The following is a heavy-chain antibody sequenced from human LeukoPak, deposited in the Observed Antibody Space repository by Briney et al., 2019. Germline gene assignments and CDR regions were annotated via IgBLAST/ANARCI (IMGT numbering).Heavy chain of an antibody. CDR1: GFTFSSYS. CDR3: ARGGYGANDDAFDI. J-gene: IGHJ3*02. Sequence: PGGSLRLSCAASGFTFSSYSMNWVRQAPGKGLEWVSYISSGTNTIYYADSVKGRFTISRDNAKNSLFLQMNSLRDEDTAVYYCARGGYGANDDAFDIWGQGTMVTVSS. V-gene: IGHV3-48*02. CDR2: ISSGTNTI. D-gene: IGHD4-23*01.